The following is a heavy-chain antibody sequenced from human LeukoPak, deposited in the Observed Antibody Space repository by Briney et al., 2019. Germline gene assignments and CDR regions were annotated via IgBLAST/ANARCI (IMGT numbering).Heavy chain of an antibody. CDR1: GGSISSYY. V-gene: IGHV4-59*01. D-gene: IGHD3-16*01. CDR2: IYYSGST. Sequence: SETLSLTCTVSGGSISSYYWSWIRQPAGKGLEWIGYIYYSGSTNYNPSLKSRVTISVDTSKNQFSLKLSSVTAADTAVYYCAGVGSLRRGGLWGQGTLVTVSS. CDR3: AGVGSLRRGGL. J-gene: IGHJ4*02.